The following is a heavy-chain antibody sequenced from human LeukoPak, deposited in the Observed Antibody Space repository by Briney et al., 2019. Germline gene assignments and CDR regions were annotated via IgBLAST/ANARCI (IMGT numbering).Heavy chain of an antibody. Sequence: SETLSLTCAVYGGSFSGYYWSWIRQPPGKGLEWIGEINHSGSTNYNPSLKSRVTISVDTSKNQFSLKLSSVTAADTAVYYCARDMVLDAFVIWGQGTMVTVSS. D-gene: IGHD3-10*01. V-gene: IGHV4-34*01. CDR2: INHSGST. J-gene: IGHJ3*02. CDR3: ARDMVLDAFVI. CDR1: GGSFSGYY.